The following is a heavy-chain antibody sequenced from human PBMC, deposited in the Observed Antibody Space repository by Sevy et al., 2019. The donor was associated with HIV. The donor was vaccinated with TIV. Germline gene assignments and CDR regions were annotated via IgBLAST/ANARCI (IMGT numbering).Heavy chain of an antibody. CDR3: ARVPTTGGVVVITTGPFDY. D-gene: IGHD3-22*01. CDR2: IYHSGST. Sequence: SETLSLTCTVSGYSISSGYYWGWIRQPPVKGLEWIGSIYHSGSTYYNPSLKSRVTISVDTSKNQFSLKLSSVTAADTAVYYCARVPTTGGVVVITTGPFDYWGQRTLVTVSS. CDR1: GYSISSGYY. J-gene: IGHJ4*02. V-gene: IGHV4-38-2*02.